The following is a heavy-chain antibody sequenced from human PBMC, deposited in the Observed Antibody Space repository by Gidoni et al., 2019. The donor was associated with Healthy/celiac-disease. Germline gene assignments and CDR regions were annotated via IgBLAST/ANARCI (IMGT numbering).Heavy chain of an antibody. CDR1: GFTFSSYA. Sequence: QVQLVESGGGVVQPGRSLRLSCAASGFTFSSYAMHWVRQAPGKGLEWVAVISYDGSNKYYADSVKGRFTISRDNSKNTLYLQMNSLRAEDTAVYYCSRPAYSSSWDPEYYYYMDVWGKGTTVTVSS. J-gene: IGHJ6*03. CDR3: SRPAYSSSWDPEYYYYMDV. D-gene: IGHD6-13*01. V-gene: IGHV3-30-3*01. CDR2: ISYDGSNK.